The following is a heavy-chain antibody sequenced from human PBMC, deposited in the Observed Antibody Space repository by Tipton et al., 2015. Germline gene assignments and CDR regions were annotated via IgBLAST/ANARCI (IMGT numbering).Heavy chain of an antibody. CDR2: ISYDGSKK. J-gene: IGHJ6*02. CDR3: ATLVGAPRGYYYYDMDV. D-gene: IGHD1-26*01. Sequence: SLRLSCAASGFIFSSYGMHWVRQAPGKGLEWVAVISYDGSKKYYGDSVKGRFIISRDNSKNTLYVQMNSLRPEDTAVYYCATLVGAPRGYYYYDMDVWGQGTTVTVSS. V-gene: IGHV3-30*03. CDR1: GFIFSSYG.